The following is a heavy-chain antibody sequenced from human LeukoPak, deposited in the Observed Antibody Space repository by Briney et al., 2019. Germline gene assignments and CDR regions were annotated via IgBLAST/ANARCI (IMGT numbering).Heavy chain of an antibody. CDR1: GFTFNDYA. Sequence: GGSLRLSCAASGFTFNDYAMHWVRQAPGKGLVWVSRINTDGSSTSYADSVKGRFTISRDNAKNTLYLQMNSLRAEDTAVYYCARDTYDSSGYYYGPFDYWGQGTLVTVSS. V-gene: IGHV3-74*01. CDR3: ARDTYDSSGYYYGPFDY. CDR2: INTDGSST. J-gene: IGHJ4*02. D-gene: IGHD3-22*01.